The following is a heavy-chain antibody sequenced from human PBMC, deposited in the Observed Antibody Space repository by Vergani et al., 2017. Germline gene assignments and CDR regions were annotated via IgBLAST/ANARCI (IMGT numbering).Heavy chain of an antibody. D-gene: IGHD3-9*01. J-gene: IGHJ2*01. CDR3: ARELEDILTGYSQGYFDL. CDR1: GGTFSSYA. CDR2: IIPIFGTA. V-gene: IGHV1-69*12. Sequence: QVQLVQSGAEVKKPGSSVKVSCKASGGTFSSYAISWVRQAPGPGLEWMGGIIPIFGTANYAQKFQGRVTITADESTSTAYMELSSLRSEDTAVYYCARELEDILTGYSQGYFDLWGRGTLVTVSS.